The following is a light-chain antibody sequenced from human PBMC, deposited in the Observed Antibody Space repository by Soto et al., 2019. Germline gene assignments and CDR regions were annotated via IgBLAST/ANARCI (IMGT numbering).Light chain of an antibody. Sequence: EIVMTQSPATLSVSPGERAALSCRASESVSRNLAWYQQKPGQAPRLLIYGASIRPTGIPARFSGSGSGTEFTLTISSLQSEDVATYYCQQYINWPRTFGQGTKVEIK. CDR3: QQYINWPRT. CDR1: ESVSRN. J-gene: IGKJ1*01. CDR2: GAS. V-gene: IGKV3-15*01.